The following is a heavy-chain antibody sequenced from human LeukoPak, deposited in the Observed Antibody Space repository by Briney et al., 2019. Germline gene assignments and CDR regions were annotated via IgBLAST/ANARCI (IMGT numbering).Heavy chain of an antibody. Sequence: GGSLRLSCAASGFTVSSNYMSWVRQAPGKGLEWVSVIYSGGSTYYADSVKGRFTISRDNSKNTLYLQMNSLRAEDTAVYYCASSYYYSSSWPAFDYWGQGTLVTVSS. CDR3: ASSYYYSSSWPAFDY. J-gene: IGHJ4*02. D-gene: IGHD6-13*01. CDR2: IYSGGST. V-gene: IGHV3-53*01. CDR1: GFTVSSNY.